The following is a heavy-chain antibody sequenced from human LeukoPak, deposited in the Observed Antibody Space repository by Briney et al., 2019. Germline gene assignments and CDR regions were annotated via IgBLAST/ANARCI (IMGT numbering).Heavy chain of an antibody. CDR3: ARDRDFWSGTSPFHV. CDR2: INPNSGGT. Sequence: ASVKVSCKASGYTFTVYYIHWARQASGQGLEWVGWINPNSGGTNFAQKFQGRVTMTSDASISTAYMELSRLRSDDTAVYYCARDRDFWSGTSPFHVWGQGTMVAVSS. CDR1: GYTFTVYY. D-gene: IGHD3-3*01. J-gene: IGHJ3*01. V-gene: IGHV1-2*02.